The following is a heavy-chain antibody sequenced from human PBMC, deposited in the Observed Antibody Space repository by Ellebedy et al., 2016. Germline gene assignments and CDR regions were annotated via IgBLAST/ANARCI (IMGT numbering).Heavy chain of an antibody. V-gene: IGHV4-31*03. CDR3: ARDRSSSSKEIDAFDI. CDR1: GGSISSGGYY. D-gene: IGHD6-6*01. J-gene: IGHJ3*02. Sequence: SETLSLTCTVSGGSISSGGYYWSWIRQHPGKGLEWIGYIYYSGSTYYNPSLKSRVTISVDTSKNQFSLKLSSVTAADTAVYYCARDRSSSSKEIDAFDIWGQGTMVTVSS. CDR2: IYYSGST.